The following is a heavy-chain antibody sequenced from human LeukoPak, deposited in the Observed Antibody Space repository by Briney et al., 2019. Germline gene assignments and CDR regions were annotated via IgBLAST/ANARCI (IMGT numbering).Heavy chain of an antibody. CDR2: FDPEDGET. CDR1: GYTLTELS. Sequence: ASVKVSCKVSGYTLTELSMHWVRQAPGKGLEWVGGFDPEDGETIYAQKFQGRVTMTEDTSTDTAYMELSSLRSEDTAVYYCATGDIVLVPADTLDYWGQGTLVTVSS. CDR3: ATGDIVLVPADTLDY. J-gene: IGHJ4*02. D-gene: IGHD2-2*01. V-gene: IGHV1-24*01.